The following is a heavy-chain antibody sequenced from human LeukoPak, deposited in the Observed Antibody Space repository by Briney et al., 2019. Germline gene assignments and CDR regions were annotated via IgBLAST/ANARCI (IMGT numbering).Heavy chain of an antibody. D-gene: IGHD2-8*01. CDR3: ARVRSYCTNGVCYWDLDY. J-gene: IGHJ4*02. V-gene: IGHV1-2*02. Sequence: ASVKVSCKASGYTFTDYYMEWVRQAPGQGLEWMGWINPNSGGTNYAQKFQGRVTMTRDTSISTAYMELSRLRSDDTAVYYCARVRSYCTNGVCYWDLDYWGQGTPVTASS. CDR1: GYTFTDYY. CDR2: INPNSGGT.